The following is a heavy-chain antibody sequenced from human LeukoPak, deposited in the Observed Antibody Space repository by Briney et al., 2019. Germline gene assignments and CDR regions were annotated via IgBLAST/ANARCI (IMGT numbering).Heavy chain of an antibody. J-gene: IGHJ4*02. Sequence: PGGSLRLSCAASGFTFSSYWMSWVRQAPGKGLEWVANIKQDGSEKYYVDSVKGRFTISRDNAKNSLYLQMNSLRAEDTAVYYCARDIPHKGWRGPDYWGQGTLVTVSS. CDR3: ARDIPHKGWRGPDY. CDR1: GFTFSSYW. V-gene: IGHV3-7*01. D-gene: IGHD2-15*01. CDR2: IKQDGSEK.